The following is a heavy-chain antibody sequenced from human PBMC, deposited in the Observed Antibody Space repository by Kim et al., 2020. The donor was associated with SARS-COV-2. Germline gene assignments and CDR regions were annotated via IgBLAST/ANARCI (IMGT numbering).Heavy chain of an antibody. V-gene: IGHV3-15*01. J-gene: IGHJ6*02. Sequence: GGSLRLSCAASGFTFSNAWMSWVRQAPGKGLEWVGRIKSKTDGGTTDYAAPVKGRFTISRDDSKNTLYLQMNSLKTEDTAVYYCTTEPPAAGPNYYYYYGMDVWGQGTTVTVSS. D-gene: IGHD6-13*01. CDR2: IKSKTDGGTT. CDR1: GFTFSNAW. CDR3: TTEPPAAGPNYYYYYGMDV.